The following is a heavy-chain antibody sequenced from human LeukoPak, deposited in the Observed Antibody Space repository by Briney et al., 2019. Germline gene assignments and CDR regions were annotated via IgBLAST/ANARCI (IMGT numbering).Heavy chain of an antibody. CDR1: GFTFSSYE. V-gene: IGHV3-48*03. J-gene: IGHJ5*02. CDR2: ISSSGSTI. Sequence: GGSLRLSCAASGFTFSSYEMNWVRQAPGKGLEWVSYISSSGSTIYYADSVKGRFTISRDNAKNSLYLQMNSLRAEDTAVYYCARAGRTANNWFDPWGQGTLVTVSS. D-gene: IGHD5-18*01. CDR3: ARAGRTANNWFDP.